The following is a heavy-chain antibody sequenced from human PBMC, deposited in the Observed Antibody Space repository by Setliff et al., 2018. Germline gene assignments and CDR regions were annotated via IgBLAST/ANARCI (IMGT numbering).Heavy chain of an antibody. J-gene: IGHJ4*02. Sequence: SETLSLTCTVSGGSSSSHYWSWIRQPPGKGLEWIGYIHYSGTTNYNPSLKSRVTLSLDTAKNQFSLELRAVTAEDTATYYCASSRTWIPVLDHCGQGTLVTVSS. CDR3: ASSRTWIPVLDH. CDR1: GGSSSSHY. CDR2: IHYSGTT. D-gene: IGHD5-12*01. V-gene: IGHV4-59*11.